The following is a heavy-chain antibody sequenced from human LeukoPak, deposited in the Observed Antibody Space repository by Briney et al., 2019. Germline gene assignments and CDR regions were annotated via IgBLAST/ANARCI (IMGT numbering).Heavy chain of an antibody. Sequence: PSETLSLTCTVSGGSISSYYWSWIRQPPGKGLEWIGYIYYSGSTNYNPSLKSRVTISVDTSKNQFSLKLSSVTAADPAVYYCAIGGSGYCWAPRLDYWGQGTLVTVSS. J-gene: IGHJ4*02. V-gene: IGHV4-59*01. CDR1: GGSISSYY. CDR3: AIGGSGYCWAPRLDY. CDR2: IYYSGST. D-gene: IGHD3-22*01.